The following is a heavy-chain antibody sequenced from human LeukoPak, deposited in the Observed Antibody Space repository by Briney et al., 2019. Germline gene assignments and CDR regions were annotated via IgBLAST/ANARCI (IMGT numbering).Heavy chain of an antibody. J-gene: IGHJ4*02. CDR1: AFTFSDYS. V-gene: IGHV3-21*06. D-gene: IGHD6-13*01. CDR3: ARGPFSSSWSEFDY. CDR2: ISGDSRYI. Sequence: GGSLRLSCAASAFTFSDYSRNWVRQAPGKGLEWVSCISGDSRYIYYADSAKGRSTISRDNTQNSLYLHMNSLRAEDTAVYNGARGPFSSSWSEFDYWGQGTLVTVSS.